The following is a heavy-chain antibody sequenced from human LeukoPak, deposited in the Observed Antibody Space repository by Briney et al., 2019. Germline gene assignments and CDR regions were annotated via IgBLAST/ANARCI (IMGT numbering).Heavy chain of an antibody. Sequence: PSETLSLTCTVSGGSISSSSYYWGWIRQPPGKGLEWIGSIYYSGSTYYNPSLKSRVTISVDTSKNQFSLKLSSVTAADTAVYYCARGYSRRNDAFDIWGQGTMVTVSS. CDR1: GGSISSSSYY. CDR2: IYYSGST. CDR3: ARGYSRRNDAFDI. V-gene: IGHV4-39*07. D-gene: IGHD6-13*01. J-gene: IGHJ3*02.